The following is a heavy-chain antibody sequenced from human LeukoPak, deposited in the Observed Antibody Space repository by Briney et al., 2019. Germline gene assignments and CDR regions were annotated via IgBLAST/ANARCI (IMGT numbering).Heavy chain of an antibody. J-gene: IGHJ3*02. Sequence: PGGSLRLSCAASGFTFSDYYMSWIRQAPGKGLEWVSYISSSGSTIYYADSVKGRFTISRDNAKNSLYLQMNSLRAEDTAVYYCARANEDLTGVLPTSHALGIWGQGTMVTVSS. CDR2: ISSSGSTI. CDR3: ARANEDLTGVLPTSHALGI. CDR1: GFTFSDYY. V-gene: IGHV3-11*04. D-gene: IGHD3-16*01.